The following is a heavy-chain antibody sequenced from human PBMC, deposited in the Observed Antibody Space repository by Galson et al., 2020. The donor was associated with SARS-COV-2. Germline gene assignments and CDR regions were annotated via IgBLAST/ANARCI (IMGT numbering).Heavy chain of an antibody. CDR1: GFTFYTNA. CDR3: AKGGHFSCFEY. J-gene: IGHJ4*02. CDR2: ISGFGCST. V-gene: IGHV3-23*01. Sequence: GGSLRLSCEASGFTFYTNAMTWVRQAPGKGLEWVSTISGFGCSTFYADSVKGRFTISRDNFKNTLYLQMNSLGAEDTAVYYCAKGGHFSCFEYWGQGALVTVSS.